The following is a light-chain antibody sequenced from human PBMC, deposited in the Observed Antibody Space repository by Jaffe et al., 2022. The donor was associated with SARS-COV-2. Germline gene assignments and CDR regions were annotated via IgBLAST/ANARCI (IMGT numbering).Light chain of an antibody. V-gene: IGLV2-14*01. Sequence: QSALTQPASVSGSPGQSITISCTGTSSDVRGYNFVSWHQQHPGKAPKLMIYDVTNRPSGVSNRFSGSKSGNTASLTISGLQAEDEADYYCSSYTSSSTWVFGGGTKLTVL. CDR2: DVT. CDR1: SSDVRGYNF. CDR3: SSYTSSSTWV. J-gene: IGLJ3*02.